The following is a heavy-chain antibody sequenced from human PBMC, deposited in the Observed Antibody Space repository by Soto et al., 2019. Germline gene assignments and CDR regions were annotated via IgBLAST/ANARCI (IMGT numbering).Heavy chain of an antibody. CDR1: GVTFRSYA. D-gene: IGHD3-3*01. J-gene: IGHJ6*02. CDR3: VKDRPTIFEVIWKYGMDV. Sequence: EVKLLESGGGLVQPGGSLRLSCAASGVTFRSYAMAWVRQAPGKGLAWVSGISEKGDTKNYADPVRGRFTISRDNSMNTLELLRNRLRDEDTAVYYWVKDRPTIFEVIWKYGMDVGGQGTTVYVSS. CDR2: ISEKGDTK. V-gene: IGHV3-23*01.